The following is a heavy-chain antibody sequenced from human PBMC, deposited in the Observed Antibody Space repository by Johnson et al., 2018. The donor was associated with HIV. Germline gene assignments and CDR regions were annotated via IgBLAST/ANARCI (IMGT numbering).Heavy chain of an antibody. J-gene: IGHJ3*02. CDR2: IGTAGDT. Sequence: VQLVESGGGLVKPGGSLRLSCVASGFTFSSYDMHWVRQATGKGLEWVSAIGTAGDTYYPGSVKGRFTISRENAKNSLYLQMNSLRAEDTAVYYCARDQYYYDSRGVGAFDIWGQGTRVTVSS. CDR1: GFTFSSYD. V-gene: IGHV3-13*01. D-gene: IGHD3-22*01. CDR3: ARDQYYYDSRGVGAFDI.